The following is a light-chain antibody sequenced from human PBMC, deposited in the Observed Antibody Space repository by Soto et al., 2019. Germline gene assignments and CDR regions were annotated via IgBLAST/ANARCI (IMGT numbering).Light chain of an antibody. Sequence: EIVMTQSPATLSVSPGEGATLSCRASQSVSSNLAWYQQKPGQAPRLLIYGASTRATGIPARFSGSGSGTEFTLTINTLEPEDSALYFCHQYGDTPQTFGRGTKLEIK. CDR1: QSVSSN. J-gene: IGKJ2*01. CDR3: HQYGDTPQT. V-gene: IGKV3-15*01. CDR2: GAS.